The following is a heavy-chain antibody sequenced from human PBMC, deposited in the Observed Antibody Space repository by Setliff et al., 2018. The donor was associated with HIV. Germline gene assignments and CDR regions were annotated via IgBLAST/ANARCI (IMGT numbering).Heavy chain of an antibody. D-gene: IGHD3-3*01. V-gene: IGHV3-66*02. CDR3: AREEVRSSFPYCGMDV. CDR1: GLTVSRNY. CDR2: IYSGGNT. Sequence: GESLKISCAASGLTVSRNYMTWVRQAPGKGLEWVSVIYSGGNTYYADSVKGRFTISRDTAKNTVYLQMNSLRAEDTAVYYCAREEVRSSFPYCGMDVWGQGTTVTVS. J-gene: IGHJ6*02.